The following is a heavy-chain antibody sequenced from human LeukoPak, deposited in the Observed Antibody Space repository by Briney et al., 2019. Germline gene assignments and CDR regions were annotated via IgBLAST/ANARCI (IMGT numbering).Heavy chain of an antibody. CDR2: ISGSGGST. CDR1: GFTFSSYA. V-gene: IGHV3-23*01. Sequence: GGSLRLSCAASGFTFSSYAMSWVRQAPGKGQEWVSGISGSGGSTYYADSVKGRFTISRDNSKNTLYLQMNSLRAEDTAIYYCAKKGIAAADSFDYWGQGTLVTVSS. J-gene: IGHJ4*02. D-gene: IGHD6-13*01. CDR3: AKKGIAAADSFDY.